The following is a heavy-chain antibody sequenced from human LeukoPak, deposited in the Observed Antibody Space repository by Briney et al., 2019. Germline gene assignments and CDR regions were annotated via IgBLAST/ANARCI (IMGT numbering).Heavy chain of an antibody. CDR1: DYSISSAYY. Sequence: SETLSLTCAVSDYSISSAYYWGWIRQPPGKGLEWIGSIYHSGNTDYNPSLKSRVTISVDTSKNQFSLKLRSVTAADTAVYYCARDRAYCGGDCYFDFWGQGTLVTVSS. V-gene: IGHV4-38-2*02. D-gene: IGHD2-21*02. CDR2: IYHSGNT. CDR3: ARDRAYCGGDCYFDF. J-gene: IGHJ4*02.